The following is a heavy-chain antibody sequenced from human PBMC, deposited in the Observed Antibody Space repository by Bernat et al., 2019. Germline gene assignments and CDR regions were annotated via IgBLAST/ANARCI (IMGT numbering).Heavy chain of an antibody. V-gene: IGHV3-53*02. CDR3: TRVGCCGVSCYCLYY. CDR1: GFTVSSNY. CDR2: IYSGGNT. D-gene: IGHD2-15*01. Sequence: EVQLVETGGGLIQPGGSLRLSCAASGFTVSSNYMSWVRHAPGQGLEWVSVIYSGGNTYYADAVKGRFSITRNSSKNALWLRMNSLVAEETAVYYCTRVGCCGVSCYCLYYWGQGTLVTVSS. J-gene: IGHJ4*02.